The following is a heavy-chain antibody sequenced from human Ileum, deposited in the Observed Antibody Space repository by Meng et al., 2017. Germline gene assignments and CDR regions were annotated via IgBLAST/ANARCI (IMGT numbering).Heavy chain of an antibody. V-gene: IGHV7-4-1*02. J-gene: IGHJ4*02. Sequence: QLVQSGSELKNPGASVKVSCKGSGYTFTNYCMNWVRQAPGQGLEWMGWINTNTGDPTYAQAFTGRFVFSLDTSVNTAYLQISSLKAEDTAIYYCAREPRRFDHWGQGTLVTVSS. CDR1: GYTFTNYC. CDR2: INTNTGDP. CDR3: AREPRRFDH.